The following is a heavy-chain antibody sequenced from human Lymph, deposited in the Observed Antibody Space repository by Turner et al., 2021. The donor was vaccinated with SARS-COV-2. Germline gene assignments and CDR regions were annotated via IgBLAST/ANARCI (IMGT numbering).Heavy chain of an antibody. V-gene: IGHV3-30*04. CDR1: GFTFITSV. CDR2: ISYDGSNE. Sequence: VQLVDSGGGVVQPGRSLLLSCAASGFTFITSVMHWVRQAPGKGLEWVALISYDGSNEYYADAVKGRFTISRDNSKNTVYLHMNSLRTEDTAMYYCARGHGGNYYYGMDVWGQGTTVTVSS. J-gene: IGHJ6*02. CDR3: ARGHGGNYYYGMDV. D-gene: IGHD2-15*01.